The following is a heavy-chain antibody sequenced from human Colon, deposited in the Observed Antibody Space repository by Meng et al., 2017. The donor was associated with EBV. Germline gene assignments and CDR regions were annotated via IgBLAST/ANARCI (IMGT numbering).Heavy chain of an antibody. Sequence: QGQLQEAGPVMVTASSTQSLTYAVSGTSISNNWRRWGHEPRGKGQGWIWEIYHSGTTDYNPSLRSRVTISIDKSKSQFSLQLTSVTAADTAVYYCARNGDYNPGVYWGQGTLVTVSS. J-gene: IGHJ4*02. CDR1: GTSISNNW. D-gene: IGHD4-17*01. CDR3: ARNGDYNPGVY. CDR2: IYHSGTT. V-gene: IGHV4-4*02.